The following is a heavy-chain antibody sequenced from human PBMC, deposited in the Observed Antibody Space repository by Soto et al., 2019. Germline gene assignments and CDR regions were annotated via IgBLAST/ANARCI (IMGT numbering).Heavy chain of an antibody. CDR2: INHSGST. J-gene: IGHJ4*02. D-gene: IGHD3-9*01. V-gene: IGHV4-34*03. CDR1: GGSFSGYY. Sequence: SETLSLTCAVYGGSFSGYYWSWIRQPPGKGLEWIGEINHSGSTNYNPSLKSRVTISVDTSKNQFSLKLSSVTAADTAVYYCRYYDILTGYYYFDYWGQGTLVTVSS. CDR3: RYYDILTGYYYFDY.